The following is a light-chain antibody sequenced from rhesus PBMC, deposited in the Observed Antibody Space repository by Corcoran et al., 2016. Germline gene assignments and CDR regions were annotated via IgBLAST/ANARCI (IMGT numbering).Light chain of an antibody. V-gene: IGKV1-22*01. Sequence: DIQMTQSPSSLSASVGDTVTITCRASQGISSWLAWYQQKPGKAPKHLIYKAYSLQSGVPSRFSVSGSGTDFNLTISSLKSEDFATYYCQQYSSRPFTFGPGTKLDIK. CDR1: QGISSW. CDR3: QQYSSRPFT. J-gene: IGKJ3*01. CDR2: KAY.